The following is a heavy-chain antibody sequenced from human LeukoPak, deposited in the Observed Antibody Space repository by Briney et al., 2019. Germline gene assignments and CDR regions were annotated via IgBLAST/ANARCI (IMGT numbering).Heavy chain of an antibody. V-gene: IGHV1-69*13. J-gene: IGHJ4*02. CDR3: AKYYSGWYYFDY. CDR2: IIPIFGAA. Sequence: SVKVSCKASGGTFSSYAISWVRQAPGQGLEWMGGIIPIFGAANYAQKFQGRVTITADESTSTAYMELSSLRSEDTAVYYCAKYYSGWYYFDYWGQGTLVTVSS. D-gene: IGHD6-19*01. CDR1: GGTFSSYA.